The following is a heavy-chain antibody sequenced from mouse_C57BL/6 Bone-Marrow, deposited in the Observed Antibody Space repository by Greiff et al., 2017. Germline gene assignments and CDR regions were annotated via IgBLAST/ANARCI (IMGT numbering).Heavy chain of an antibody. CDR1: GYTFTSYW. V-gene: IGHV1-61*01. CDR2: IYPSDSET. CDR3: ARGGNYYGSSCRFAY. J-gene: IGHJ3*01. D-gene: IGHD1-1*01. Sequence: QVQLKQPGAELVRPGSSVKLSCKASGYTFTSYWMDWVKQRPGQGLEWIGNIYPSDSETHYNQKFKDKATLTVDKSSSTAYMQLSSLTSEDSAVYYCARGGNYYGSSCRFAYWGQGTLVTVSA.